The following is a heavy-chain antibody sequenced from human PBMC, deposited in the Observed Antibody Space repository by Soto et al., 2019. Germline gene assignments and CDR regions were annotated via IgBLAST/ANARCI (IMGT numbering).Heavy chain of an antibody. J-gene: IGHJ6*02. CDR3: ARDNGRLIRNYYSGMDV. V-gene: IGHV1-18*01. D-gene: IGHD2-8*01. CDR2: ISGHNGRT. Sequence: GASVKVSCKTSGYSFSSNGLSWLRQAPGQRFEWMGWISGHNGRTNYAQKFQGRVTMTTDTSTSTAYMELRYLTSDDTAVYFCARDNGRLIRNYYSGMDVWGQGTTVTVSS. CDR1: GYSFSSNG.